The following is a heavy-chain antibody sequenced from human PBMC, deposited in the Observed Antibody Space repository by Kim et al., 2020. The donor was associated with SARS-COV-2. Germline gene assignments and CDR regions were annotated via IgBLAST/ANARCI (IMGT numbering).Heavy chain of an antibody. Sequence: SETLSLTCTVSGGSISSSSYYWGWIRQPPGKGLEWIGSIYYSGSTYYNPSLKSRVTISVDTSKNQFSLKLSSVTAADTAVYYCARYIVLMVYAIPHYYYYGMDVWGQGTTVTVSS. D-gene: IGHD2-8*01. J-gene: IGHJ6*02. CDR2: IYYSGST. CDR1: GGSISSSSYY. V-gene: IGHV4-39*01. CDR3: ARYIVLMVYAIPHYYYYGMDV.